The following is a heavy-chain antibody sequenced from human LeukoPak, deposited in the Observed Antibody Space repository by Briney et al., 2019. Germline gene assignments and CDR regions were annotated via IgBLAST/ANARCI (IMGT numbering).Heavy chain of an antibody. Sequence: GGSLRLSCAASGFTFSNAWMSWVRQAPGKGLEWVGRIKSKSDGGTTDYAAHVKGRFTISRDDSKNTLYLQMNSLKTEVTAVYYCITFSMIVVVITDWGQGTLVTVSS. CDR2: IKSKSDGGTT. V-gene: IGHV3-15*01. CDR3: ITFSMIVVVITD. D-gene: IGHD3-22*01. CDR1: GFTFSNAW. J-gene: IGHJ4*02.